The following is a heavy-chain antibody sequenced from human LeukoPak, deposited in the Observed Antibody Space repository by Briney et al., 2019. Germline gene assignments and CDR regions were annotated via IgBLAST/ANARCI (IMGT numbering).Heavy chain of an antibody. D-gene: IGHD3-16*01. CDR1: GGSISAYY. Sequence: SETLSLTCTVSGGSISAYYWSWIRQSPGKGLEWIGSIYYGGRPSGITKYNPSLKSRPTISLNTSKNQFSLKLNSVTATDSAVYFCAREAYHDAGTSDPWGQGTLVTVSS. CDR2: IYYGGRPSGIT. CDR3: AREAYHDAGTSDP. V-gene: IGHV4-59*01. J-gene: IGHJ5*02.